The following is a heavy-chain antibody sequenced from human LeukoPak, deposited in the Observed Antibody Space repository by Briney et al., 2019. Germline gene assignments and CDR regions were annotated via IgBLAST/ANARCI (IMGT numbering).Heavy chain of an antibody. Sequence: SETLSLTCTVSGGSISSSSYYWGWIRQPPGKGLEWIGSIYYSGSTYYNPSLKSRVTISVDTSKNQFSLKLSSVTAADTAVYYCARWYSSSWYFYYYMDVWGKGTTVTVSS. V-gene: IGHV4-39*01. CDR3: ARWYSSSWYFYYYMDV. D-gene: IGHD6-13*01. CDR2: IYYSGST. J-gene: IGHJ6*03. CDR1: GGSISSSSYY.